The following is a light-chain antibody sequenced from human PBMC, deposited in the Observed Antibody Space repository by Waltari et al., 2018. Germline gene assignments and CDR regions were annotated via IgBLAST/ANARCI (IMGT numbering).Light chain of an antibody. V-gene: IGLV2-23*01. CDR2: AGS. CDR1: SSDVGNYNL. CDR3: CSYAGSSTYV. J-gene: IGLJ1*01. Sequence: QSALTQPASVSGSPGQSITISCTGTSSDVGNYNLVSWYQQPPGKDPKLMISAGSKRPSGVSNRFSGSKSGNTAALTISGLQAEDEADYYCCSYAGSSTYVFGTGTKVTVL.